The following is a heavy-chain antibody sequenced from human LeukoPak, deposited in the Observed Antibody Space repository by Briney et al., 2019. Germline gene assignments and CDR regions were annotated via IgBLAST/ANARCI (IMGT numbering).Heavy chain of an antibody. CDR3: ARHRFASAVILDY. V-gene: IGHV4-59*08. CDR1: GGAVNSFY. J-gene: IGHJ4*02. CDR2: FYYSGST. Sequence: SETLSLTCSVSGGAVNSFYWSWIRQSPGKGLEWIGYFYYSGSTKYNPSLKSRVTMSGDTSKNQLSLKLRSVTAADTAMYYCARHRFASAVILDYWGQGDPVTVSS. D-gene: IGHD2-21*02.